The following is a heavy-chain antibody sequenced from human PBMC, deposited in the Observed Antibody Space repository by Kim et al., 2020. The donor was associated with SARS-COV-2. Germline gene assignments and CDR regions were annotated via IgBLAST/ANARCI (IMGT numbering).Heavy chain of an antibody. CDR2: IKTKTDDEAT. CDR3: TRHIYYDWGAYHNICCH. Sequence: GGSLRLSCAASGFTFSNAWMSWVRQAPGKGLEWVGRIKTKTDDEATDYAAPVKGRFTISRDDSKSTLDLEKNSLQTEGAAVYYCTRHIYYDWGAYHNICCHWARGTLDPVPS. CDR1: GFTFSNAW. J-gene: IGHJ4*02. V-gene: IGHV3-15*01. D-gene: IGHD3-10*01.